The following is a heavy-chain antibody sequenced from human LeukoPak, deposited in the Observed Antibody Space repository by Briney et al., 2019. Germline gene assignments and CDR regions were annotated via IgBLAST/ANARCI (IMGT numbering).Heavy chain of an antibody. CDR3: ARVHSGGSNTDFDY. CDR1: GYTFTNYD. J-gene: IGHJ4*02. Sequence: ASVKVSCKASGYTFTNYDINWVRQATGQGLEWMGWMNPNSGNTGYAQKFQGRVTMTRNTSISTAYMELSSLRSEDTAVYYCARVHSGGSNTDFDYWGQGTLVTVSS. D-gene: IGHD2-15*01. CDR2: MNPNSGNT. V-gene: IGHV1-8*01.